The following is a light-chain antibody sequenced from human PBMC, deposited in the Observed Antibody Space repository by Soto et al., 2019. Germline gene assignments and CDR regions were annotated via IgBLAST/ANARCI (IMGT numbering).Light chain of an antibody. CDR1: SSNIGAGYD. J-gene: IGLJ1*01. V-gene: IGLV1-40*01. CDR2: GNS. Sequence: QSVLTQPPSVSGAPGQRVTISCTGSSSNIGAGYDVHWYQQLPGTAPKLLISGNSNRPSGVPDRFSGSKSGTSASLAITGLQAEDEADYYCQSYDSSLSGVVFGTGTKVTVL. CDR3: QSYDSSLSGVV.